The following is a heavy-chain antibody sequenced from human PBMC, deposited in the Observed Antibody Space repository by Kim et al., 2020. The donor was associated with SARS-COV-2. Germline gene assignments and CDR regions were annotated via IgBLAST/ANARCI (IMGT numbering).Heavy chain of an antibody. Sequence: GGSLRLSCAASGFTFSSYAMSWVRQAPGKGLEWVSPISGNGSSTYYAGSVKGRFTISRDNSKNTLYLQMNSLRAEDTAVYYCAKDSGNDDCDQLDYWGQGTLVTVSS. CDR3: AKDSGNDDCDQLDY. J-gene: IGHJ4*02. V-gene: IGHV3-23*01. D-gene: IGHD1-1*01. CDR1: GFTFSSYA. CDR2: ISGNGSST.